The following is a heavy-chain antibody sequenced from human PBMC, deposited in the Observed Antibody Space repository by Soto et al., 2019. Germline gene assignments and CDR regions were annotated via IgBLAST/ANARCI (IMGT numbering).Heavy chain of an antibody. D-gene: IGHD1-1*01. CDR1: GGTFSSYA. J-gene: IGHJ5*02. Sequence: QVQLVQSGAEVKKPGSSVKVSCKASGGTFSSYAISWVRQAPGQGLEWMGGIIPIFGTANYAQKFQGRVTITADESTSTAYMELSSLRSEDTAVYYCARDRARTLLPKLPNWFDPWGQGTLVTVSS. CDR3: ARDRARTLLPKLPNWFDP. CDR2: IIPIFGTA. V-gene: IGHV1-69*01.